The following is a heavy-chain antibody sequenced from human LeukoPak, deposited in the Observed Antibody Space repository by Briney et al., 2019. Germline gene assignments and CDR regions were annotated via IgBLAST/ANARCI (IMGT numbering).Heavy chain of an antibody. J-gene: IGHJ5*02. CDR2: ISSSSSYI. CDR1: GFTFSSYS. CDR3: ARVGSSGWYVWWFDP. V-gene: IGHV3-21*01. D-gene: IGHD6-19*01. Sequence: GGSLRLSCAASGFTFSSYSMNWVRQAPGKGLEWVSSISSSSSYIYYADSVKGRFTISRDNAKNSLYLQMNSLRAEDTAVYYCARVGSSGWYVWWFDPWGQGTLVTVSS.